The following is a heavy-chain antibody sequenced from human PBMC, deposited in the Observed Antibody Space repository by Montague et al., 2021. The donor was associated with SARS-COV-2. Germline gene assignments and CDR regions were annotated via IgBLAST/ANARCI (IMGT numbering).Heavy chain of an antibody. CDR2: IYYSGST. CDR3: ARHERQWLRLYPYYFDY. V-gene: IGHV4-39*01. CDR1: GGSISSSSYY. Sequence: SETLSLTCTVSGGSISSSSYYWGWIRQPPGKGLEWIGSIYYSGSTYYNPSLKSRVTISVDTSKNQFSLKLSSVTAADTAAYYCARHERQWLRLYPYYFDYWGQGTLVTVSS. J-gene: IGHJ4*02. D-gene: IGHD5-12*01.